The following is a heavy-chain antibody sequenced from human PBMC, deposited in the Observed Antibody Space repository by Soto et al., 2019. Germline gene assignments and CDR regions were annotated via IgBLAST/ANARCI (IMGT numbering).Heavy chain of an antibody. V-gene: IGHV4-39*01. CDR1: GGSISSSTYY. CDR3: ARLMHCKTTSSYFDY. CDR2: IYYSGTT. J-gene: IGHJ4*02. D-gene: IGHD2-2*01. Sequence: PSETLSLTCTVSGGSISSSTYYWAWVRQPPGKGLEWVGSIYYSGTTYYNPSLKSPVTIYGATSKNQFSLNLSSATAADTAVFYCARLMHCKTTSSYFDYWGQGTLVTVSS.